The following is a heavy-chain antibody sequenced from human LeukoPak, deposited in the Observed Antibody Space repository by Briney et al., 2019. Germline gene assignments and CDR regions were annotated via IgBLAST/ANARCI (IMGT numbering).Heavy chain of an antibody. CDR3: AWTRWGLYDY. D-gene: IGHD2-21*01. CDR1: GFTFDDYG. V-gene: IGHV3-48*03. J-gene: IGHJ4*02. CDR2: ISSSGSTI. Sequence: GGSLRLSCAASGFTFDDYGMNWVRQAPGKGLEWVSYISSSGSTIYYADSVKGRFTISRDNAKNSLYLQMNSLRAEDTAVYYCAWTRWGLYDYWGQGTLVTVSS.